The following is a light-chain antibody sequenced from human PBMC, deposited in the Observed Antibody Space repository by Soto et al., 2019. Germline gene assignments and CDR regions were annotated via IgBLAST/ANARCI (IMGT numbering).Light chain of an antibody. Sequence: DIQMTQSPSTLSASVGDRVTITFRASQSISSWLAWYQQKPGKATKLLIYKASSLESGVPSRFRGSGYGTELTLTISSMQPDDFATDYCLQYDSYGTFGRGTKVEIK. CDR2: KAS. CDR1: QSISSW. V-gene: IGKV1-5*03. J-gene: IGKJ1*01. CDR3: LQYDSYGT.